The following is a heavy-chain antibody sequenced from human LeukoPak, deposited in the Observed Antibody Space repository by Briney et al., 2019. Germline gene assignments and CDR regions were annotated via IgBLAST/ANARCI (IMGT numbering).Heavy chain of an antibody. D-gene: IGHD6-13*01. J-gene: IGHJ4*02. V-gene: IGHV3-7*01. CDR2: IKQDGSEK. Sequence: GGSLRLSCAASGFTFSSYWMSWVRQVPGKGLEWVANIKQDGSEKNYVDSVKGRFTISRDNAKNSVYLQMNSLRAEDTAVYYCARAGGSSCADYWGQGTLVTVSS. CDR3: ARAGGSSCADY. CDR1: GFTFSSYW.